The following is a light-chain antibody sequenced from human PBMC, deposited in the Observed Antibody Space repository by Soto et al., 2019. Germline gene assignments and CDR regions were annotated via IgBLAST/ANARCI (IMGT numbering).Light chain of an antibody. Sequence: EVVMTQSPATLSVSPGERVTLSCRASQRISNNVAWYQQRPGQTPRLLIYGASTRASGVPARFSGSGSGTDFTLTISSLKAEDFATYYCQQLSTYPSTFGGGTKVDIK. J-gene: IGKJ4*01. CDR3: QQLSTYPST. CDR2: GAS. V-gene: IGKV3-15*01. CDR1: QRISNN.